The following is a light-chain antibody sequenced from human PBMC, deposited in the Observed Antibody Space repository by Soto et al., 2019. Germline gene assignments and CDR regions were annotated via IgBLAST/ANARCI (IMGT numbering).Light chain of an antibody. Sequence: QSVLTQPPSASGTPGQRVTISCSGSSSNIGRNTVTWYRQLTGTAPKLLIGSSDQPPSGVPDRFSGSQSGTSASLAISGLQSEDEADYICAAWDDSLNAWAFGGGTKVTVL. CDR3: AAWDDSLNAWA. CDR1: SSNIGRNT. J-gene: IGLJ3*02. V-gene: IGLV1-44*01. CDR2: SSD.